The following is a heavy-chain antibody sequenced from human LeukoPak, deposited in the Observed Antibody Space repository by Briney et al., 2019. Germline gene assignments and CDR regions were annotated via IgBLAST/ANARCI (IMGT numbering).Heavy chain of an antibody. Sequence: ASVKVSCKASGYTFTGYYMHWVRQAPGQGLEWMGWINPNSGGTNYAQKFQGWVTMTRDTSISTAYMELSRLRSDDTAVYYCASISQYYDPLDVWGKGTTVTVSS. V-gene: IGHV1-2*04. CDR3: ASISQYYDPLDV. CDR1: GYTFTGYY. CDR2: INPNSGGT. D-gene: IGHD3-3*01. J-gene: IGHJ6*04.